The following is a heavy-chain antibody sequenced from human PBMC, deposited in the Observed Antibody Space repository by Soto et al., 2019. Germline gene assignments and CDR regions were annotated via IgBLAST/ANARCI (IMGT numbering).Heavy chain of an antibody. CDR1: GFTFSDYY. D-gene: IGHD6-19*01. CDR2: ISSSGRTI. CDR3: ARIAVPATLWFDP. J-gene: IGHJ5*01. V-gene: IGHV3-11*01. Sequence: GGSRRRSWAASGFTFSDYYMTWTRQAPGKGLEWLSYISSSGRTIYYADSVKGRFTISRDNAKNSLYLQMNSLRAEDTAIYYCARIAVPATLWFDPWGQGTLVTVSS.